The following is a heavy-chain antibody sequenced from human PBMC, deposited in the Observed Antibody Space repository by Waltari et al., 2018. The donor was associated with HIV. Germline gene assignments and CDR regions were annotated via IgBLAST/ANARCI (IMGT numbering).Heavy chain of an antibody. J-gene: IGHJ3*02. CDR1: GGTFSSYA. CDR2: IIPIFDTS. D-gene: IGHD3-22*01. CDR3: ARELKQLSPQDYDSPPRGFDI. Sequence: QVQLVQSGAEVKKPGSSVRVSCKASGGTFSSYAISWMRTAPGPGLEWMGGIIPIFDTSNYAQKFQGRVTITADESTSTAYMELSSLRSDDTAVYYCARELKQLSPQDYDSPPRGFDIWGQGTMVTVSS. V-gene: IGHV1-69*12.